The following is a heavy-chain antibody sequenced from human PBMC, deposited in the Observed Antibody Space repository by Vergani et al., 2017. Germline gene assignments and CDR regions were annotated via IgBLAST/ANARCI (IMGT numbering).Heavy chain of an antibody. J-gene: IGHJ4*02. V-gene: IGHV3-15*01. Sequence: EVQLVESGGGLVKPGGSLRLSCAASGFSFSNAWMTWVRQGPGKGLEWVGRIKSQIDGGTTDYAAPVKGRFTITRDDVKKSLLLRMNNLKVDDTAIYYCARTRSPIAMIRQFEQWGQGTLVTVSS. CDR3: ARTRSPIAMIRQFEQ. CDR2: IKSQIDGGTT. CDR1: GFSFSNAW. D-gene: IGHD5-18*01.